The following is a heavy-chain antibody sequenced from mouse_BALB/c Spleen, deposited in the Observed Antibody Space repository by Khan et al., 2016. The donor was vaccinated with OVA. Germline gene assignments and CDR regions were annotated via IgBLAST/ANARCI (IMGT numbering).Heavy chain of an antibody. Sequence: QVQLQQPGAELVKAGASVKMSCKASGYTFTSYWMHWVKQRLGQGLEWFAETNPTNGRTYYNEKFKSKATLTVDKSSSTAYMLLSGPTFEDSAVYYCARIKKVATYFDDWGQGTTLTVSS. V-gene: IGHV1S81*02. CDR2: TNPTNGRT. D-gene: IGHD1-1*02. J-gene: IGHJ2*01. CDR3: ARIKKVATYFDD. CDR1: GYTFTSYW.